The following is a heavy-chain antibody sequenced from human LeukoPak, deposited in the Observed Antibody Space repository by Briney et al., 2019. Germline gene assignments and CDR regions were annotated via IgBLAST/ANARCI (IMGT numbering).Heavy chain of an antibody. Sequence: GASVKVSCKASGYTFTSYFIHWVRQAPGQGLEWMGIINPSGGSTSYAQKFQGRVSVTRDTSTSTVYMQLSSLRSEDTAVYHCARGGVTAVTPPDYWGQGTLVTVSS. V-gene: IGHV1-46*01. CDR2: INPSGGST. CDR1: GYTFTSYF. CDR3: ARGGVTAVTPPDY. J-gene: IGHJ4*02. D-gene: IGHD4-17*01.